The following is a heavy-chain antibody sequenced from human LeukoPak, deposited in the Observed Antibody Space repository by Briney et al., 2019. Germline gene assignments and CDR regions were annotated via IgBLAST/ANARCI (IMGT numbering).Heavy chain of an antibody. CDR2: ISAYNDNT. Sequence: ASVKVSCKASGYTFTSYGISWVRQAPGQGLEWMGWISAYNDNTNYAQNLQSRVAMTTDTSTSTAYMELRSLVSDDTAVYYCARAGVAAPGTLDYWGQGTLVTVSS. J-gene: IGHJ4*02. V-gene: IGHV1-18*01. CDR1: GYTFTSYG. CDR3: ARAGVAAPGTLDY. D-gene: IGHD6-13*01.